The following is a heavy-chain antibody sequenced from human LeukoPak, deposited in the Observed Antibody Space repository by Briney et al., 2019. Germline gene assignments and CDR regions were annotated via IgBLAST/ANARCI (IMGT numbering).Heavy chain of an antibody. CDR1: GFTFSSYW. V-gene: IGHV3-7*01. CDR3: ARSGGALDPYVWGSYRQGHYFEC. D-gene: IGHD3-16*02. Sequence: GGSLRLSCAASGFTFSSYWMSWVRQAPGKGLEWVANITQDESEKYYVDSVKGRFTISRDNAKNSLYLQMNSLRADDTAVYYCARSGGALDPYVWGSYRQGHYFECWGQGTLVTVSS. J-gene: IGHJ4*02. CDR2: ITQDESEK.